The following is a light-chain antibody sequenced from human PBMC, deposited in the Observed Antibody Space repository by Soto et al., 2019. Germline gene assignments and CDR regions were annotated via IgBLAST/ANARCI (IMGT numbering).Light chain of an antibody. CDR1: QGISNY. CDR2: AAS. V-gene: IGKV1-27*01. J-gene: IGKJ1*01. CDR3: QKYNSALPWT. Sequence: DIQMTQSPSSLSASVGDRVTITCRASQGISNYLAWYQQKPGKVPKLLIYAASTLQSGVPSRFSGSGSGTDFTLTISSLQPEDVATYYCQKYNSALPWTFGQGTKVDNK.